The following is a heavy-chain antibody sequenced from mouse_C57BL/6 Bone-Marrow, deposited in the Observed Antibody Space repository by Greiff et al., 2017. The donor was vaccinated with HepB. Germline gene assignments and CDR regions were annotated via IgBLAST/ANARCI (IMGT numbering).Heavy chain of an antibody. CDR1: GYTFTSYW. D-gene: IGHD1-1*01. J-gene: IGHJ2*01. CDR3: ARRRGYGSSYGFDY. Sequence: QVQLQQPGAELVKPGASVKLSCKASGYTFTSYWMHWVKQRPGRGLEWIGRIDPNSGGTKYNEKFKSKATLTVDKPSSTAYMKLSSLTSEDSAVYYCARRRGYGSSYGFDYWGQGTTLTVSS. CDR2: IDPNSGGT. V-gene: IGHV1-72*01.